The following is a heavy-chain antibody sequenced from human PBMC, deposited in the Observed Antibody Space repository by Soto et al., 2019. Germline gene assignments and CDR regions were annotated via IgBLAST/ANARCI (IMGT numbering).Heavy chain of an antibody. J-gene: IGHJ1*01. CDR3: ARQENS. Sequence: QLQLQESGPGLVKPSETLSLTCSVSGDSMTTSTQYWAWIRQPPGKGLEWIGGIFRNGKPYYNPSFESRVSRSVDTAKNPFTINLDSLTAADTAVYFCARQENSWGQGTLIAVSS. D-gene: IGHD1-7*01. V-gene: IGHV4-39*01. CDR2: IFRNGKP. CDR1: GDSMTTSTQY.